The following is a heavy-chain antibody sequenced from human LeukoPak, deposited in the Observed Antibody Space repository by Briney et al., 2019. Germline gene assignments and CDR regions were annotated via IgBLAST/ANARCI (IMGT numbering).Heavy chain of an antibody. CDR3: ARDGPPYGDMRNWFDP. CDR2: IGGGGTT. J-gene: IGHJ5*02. Sequence: GGSLRLSCAASGLTFSTYAMRWIRQAPGKGLEWVSSIGGGGTTSYADSVKGRFTISRDNSKNTLYLQMNSLRPEDTAVYYCARDGPPYGDMRNWFDPWGQGTLVTVSS. V-gene: IGHV3-23*01. CDR1: GLTFSTYA. D-gene: IGHD4-17*01.